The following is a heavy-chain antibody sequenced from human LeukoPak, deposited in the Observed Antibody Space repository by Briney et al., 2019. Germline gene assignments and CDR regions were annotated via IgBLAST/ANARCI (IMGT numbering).Heavy chain of an antibody. CDR3: ARDLSERYSIDY. D-gene: IGHD1-14*01. CDR1: GFTFSSYA. V-gene: IGHV3-30-3*01. CDR2: ISYDGGDE. J-gene: IGHJ4*02. Sequence: GGSLRLSCAASGFTFSSYAIHWVRQAPGKGLEWVAFISYDGGDERYAESVKGRITISRDNSRKTLYLQMHSLGPEDTAIYYCARDLSERYSIDYWGQGTLVAVSS.